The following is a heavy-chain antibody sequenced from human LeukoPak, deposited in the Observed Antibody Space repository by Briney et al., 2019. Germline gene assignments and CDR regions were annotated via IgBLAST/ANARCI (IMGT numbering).Heavy chain of an antibody. Sequence: PGGSLRLSCAASGFTFSNCEMNWVRQAPGKGLEWVSYISSSGSNIYYADSVKGRFTISRDNAKNSLFLQVNSLRAEDTAVYYCARGPSSGWYATYYFNFWGQGTLVTVSS. CDR2: ISSSGSNI. CDR3: ARGPSSGWYATYYFNF. CDR1: GFTFSNCE. V-gene: IGHV3-48*03. J-gene: IGHJ4*02. D-gene: IGHD6-19*01.